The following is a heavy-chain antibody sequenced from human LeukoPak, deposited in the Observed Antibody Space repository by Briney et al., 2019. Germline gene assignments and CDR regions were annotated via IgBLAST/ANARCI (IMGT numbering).Heavy chain of an antibody. CDR3: ARVVDTAMVKY. D-gene: IGHD5-18*01. CDR2: IYYSGST. V-gene: IGHV4-59*08. J-gene: IGHJ4*02. Sequence: SETLSLTCTVSGGSISSYYWSWIRQPPGKGLEWIGYIYYSGSTNYNPSLKSRVTISVDTSKNQFSLKLSSVTAADTAVYYCARVVDTAMVKYWGQGTLVTVSS. CDR1: GGSISSYY.